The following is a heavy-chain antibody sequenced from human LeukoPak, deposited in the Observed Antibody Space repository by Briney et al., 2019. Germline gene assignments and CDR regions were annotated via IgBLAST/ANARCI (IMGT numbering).Heavy chain of an antibody. V-gene: IGHV1-69*04. CDR2: IIPILGIA. D-gene: IGHD2-15*01. Sequence: ASVKVSCKASGGTFSSYAISWVRQAPGQGLKWMGRIIPILGIANYAQKFQGRVTITADKSTSTAYMELSSLRSEDTAVYYCARAQYCSGGSCSDWFDPWGQGTLVTVSS. CDR3: ARAQYCSGGSCSDWFDP. J-gene: IGHJ5*02. CDR1: GGTFSSYA.